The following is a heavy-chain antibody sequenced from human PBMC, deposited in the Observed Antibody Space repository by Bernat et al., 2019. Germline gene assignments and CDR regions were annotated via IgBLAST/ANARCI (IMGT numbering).Heavy chain of an antibody. CDR3: ARDPRPEVTNDAFDI. V-gene: IGHV3-33*01. J-gene: IGHJ3*02. Sequence: QVQLVESGGGVVQPGRSLRLSCAASGFTFSSYSMHWVRQAPGKGLEWVAVIWYDGSNTYYADSVKGRFTISRDNSKNTLYLQMNSLRAEDTALYYCARDPRPEVTNDAFDIWGQGTMVTVSS. D-gene: IGHD2-21*02. CDR2: IWYDGSNT. CDR1: GFTFSSYS.